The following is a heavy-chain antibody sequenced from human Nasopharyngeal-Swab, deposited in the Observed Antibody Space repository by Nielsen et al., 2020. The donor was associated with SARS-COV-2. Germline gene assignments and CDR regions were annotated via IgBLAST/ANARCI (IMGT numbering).Heavy chain of an antibody. CDR1: GFTLSSYW. J-gene: IGHJ3*01. V-gene: IGHV3-74*01. CDR2: INSDGSTT. CDR3: ARSGLAGIDAFDL. D-gene: IGHD6-19*01. Sequence: GESLKISCAASGFTLSSYWIYWVRQAPGKGLVWVSRINSDGSTTNYADSMKGRFTISRDNAKNTLHLQMNSLRAEDTAVYYCARSGLAGIDAFDLWGQGTMVTVSS.